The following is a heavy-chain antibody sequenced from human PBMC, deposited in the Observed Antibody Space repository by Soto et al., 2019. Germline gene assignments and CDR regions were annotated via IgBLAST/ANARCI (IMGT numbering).Heavy chain of an antibody. J-gene: IGHJ6*02. CDR2: IKQDGSEK. D-gene: IGHD2-8*01. Sequence: EVQLVEAGGGLVQPGGSLRLSCAASGFTFSSYWMSWVRQAPGKGLEWVANIKQDGSEKYYVDSVKGRFTISRDNAKNSLYLQMNSLRAEDTAVYYCARSYGPPPYLYYYYGMDVWGQGTTVTVSS. V-gene: IGHV3-7*05. CDR1: GFTFSSYW. CDR3: ARSYGPPPYLYYYYGMDV.